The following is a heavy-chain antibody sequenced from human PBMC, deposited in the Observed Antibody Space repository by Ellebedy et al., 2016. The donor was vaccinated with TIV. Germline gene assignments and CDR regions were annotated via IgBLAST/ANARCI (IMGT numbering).Heavy chain of an antibody. J-gene: IGHJ3*02. CDR2: IYYSGST. D-gene: IGHD6-19*01. CDR1: GGSISSSSYY. Sequence: SETLSLTCTVSGGSISSSSYYWGWIRQPPGKGLEWIGSIYYSGSTYYNPSLKSRVTISVDTSKNQFSLKLSSVTAADTAVYYCARLVTGYSSGWYRESAFDIWGQGTMVTVSS. CDR3: ARLVTGYSSGWYRESAFDI. V-gene: IGHV4-39*01.